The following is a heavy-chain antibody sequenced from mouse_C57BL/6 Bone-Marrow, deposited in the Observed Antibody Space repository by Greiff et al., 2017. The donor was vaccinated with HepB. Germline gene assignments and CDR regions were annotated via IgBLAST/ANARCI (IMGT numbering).Heavy chain of an antibody. CDR3: TTDYYGRDAMDY. Sequence: EVQLKESGAELVRPGASVKLSCTASGFNIKDDYMHWVKQRPEQGLEWIGWIDPENGDTEYASKFQGKATITADTSSNTAYLQLSSLTSEDTAVYYCTTDYYGRDAMDYWGQGTSVTVSS. J-gene: IGHJ4*01. D-gene: IGHD1-1*01. CDR1: GFNIKDDY. CDR2: IDPENGDT. V-gene: IGHV14-4*01.